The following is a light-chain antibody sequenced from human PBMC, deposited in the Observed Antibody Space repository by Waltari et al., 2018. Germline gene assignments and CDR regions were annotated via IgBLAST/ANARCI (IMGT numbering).Light chain of an antibody. CDR1: SGSIASNY. J-gene: IGLJ3*02. CDR3: QSYDRTEQRV. V-gene: IGLV6-57*04. CDR2: EDY. Sequence: NFMLTQPLSVSESPGKTVTTPCTRSSGSIASNYVQWFQQRPGSAHSTVIYEDYQRPSGVPDRFSGSIDTSSNSASLTISGLKTEDEADYYCQSYDRTEQRVFGGGTKLTVL.